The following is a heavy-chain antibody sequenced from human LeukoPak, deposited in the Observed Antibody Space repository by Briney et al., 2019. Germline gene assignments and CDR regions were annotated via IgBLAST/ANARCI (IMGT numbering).Heavy chain of an antibody. J-gene: IGHJ4*02. CDR1: GGSISSSPYY. Sequence: KPSETLSLTCTVSGGSISSSPYYWGWIRQPPGKGLEWIGSMHYTGSSYYNSPLKSQVTISVDTSKNQFSLKLSSVTAADTAVYYCARRGRGRPDYWGQGTLVTVSS. V-gene: IGHV4-39*07. CDR2: MHYTGSS. CDR3: ARRGRGRPDY. D-gene: IGHD3-10*01.